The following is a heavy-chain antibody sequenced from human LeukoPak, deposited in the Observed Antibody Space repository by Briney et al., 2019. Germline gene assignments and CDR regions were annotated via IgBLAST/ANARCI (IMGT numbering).Heavy chain of an antibody. CDR2: INYSGST. Sequence: SETLSLTCTVSGGSISSSSYYWGWIRQPPGKGLEWIGYINYSGSTNYKPSLKSRVTISVDTSKNQFSLKLSSVTAADTAVYYCARQQGWLGPLWFGELSNTKSARFDPWGQGTLVTVSS. CDR1: GGSISSSSYY. D-gene: IGHD3-10*01. CDR3: ARQQGWLGPLWFGELSNTKSARFDP. J-gene: IGHJ5*02. V-gene: IGHV4-61*05.